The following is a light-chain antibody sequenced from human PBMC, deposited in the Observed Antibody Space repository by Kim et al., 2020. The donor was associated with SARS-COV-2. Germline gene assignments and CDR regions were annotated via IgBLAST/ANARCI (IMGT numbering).Light chain of an antibody. CDR3: QQFNNYLALT. V-gene: IGKV1D-13*01. Sequence: ASVGDRVTITCRASQGISSALAWYQQKPGKAPKLLIYDASSLESGVPSRFSGSGSGTDFTLTISSLQPEDFATYYCQQFNNYLALTFGGGTKVEI. J-gene: IGKJ4*01. CDR1: QGISSA. CDR2: DAS.